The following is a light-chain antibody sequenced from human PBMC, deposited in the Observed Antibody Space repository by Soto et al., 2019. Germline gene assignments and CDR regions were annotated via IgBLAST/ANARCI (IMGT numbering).Light chain of an antibody. CDR3: QQRANWWT. CDR2: DAS. V-gene: IGKV3-11*01. Sequence: EIVVTQSPATLSLSPGERATLSCRASQSVSSHLAWYQQKPGQAPRLLIYDASNRATGIPARFSGSGSGTDFTLTSSSLEPEDFAVYYCQQRANWWTFGQGTKVEVK. CDR1: QSVSSH. J-gene: IGKJ1*01.